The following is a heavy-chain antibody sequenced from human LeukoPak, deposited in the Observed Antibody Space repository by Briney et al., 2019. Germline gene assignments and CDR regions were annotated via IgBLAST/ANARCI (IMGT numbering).Heavy chain of an antibody. CDR2: ISSSSSVI. Sequence: GGSLRLSCAASGFTFSSYGMNWVRQAPGKGLEWVSYISSSSSVIYYADSVKGRFTISRDNSKNSLYLQMNSLRTEDTALYYCAKRGYDSSGPTDWGQGTLVTVSS. V-gene: IGHV3-48*04. CDR1: GFTFSSYG. J-gene: IGHJ4*02. D-gene: IGHD3-22*01. CDR3: AKRGYDSSGPTD.